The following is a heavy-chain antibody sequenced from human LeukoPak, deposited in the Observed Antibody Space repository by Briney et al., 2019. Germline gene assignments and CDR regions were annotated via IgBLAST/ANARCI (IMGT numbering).Heavy chain of an antibody. D-gene: IGHD3-10*01. CDR2: IRHDGTSK. V-gene: IGHV3-30*02. J-gene: IGHJ3*01. Sequence: GGSLTLSCSASGFTFSSSGIHWVRQAPGKGLDWVAFIRHDGTSKYYVESVKGRFTISADNYKNTVYLQMNSLRPDDTAVYYCAKRFTQSSGSYYSNAFEVWGQGTMVTVSS. CDR1: GFTFSSSG. CDR3: AKRFTQSSGSYYSNAFEV.